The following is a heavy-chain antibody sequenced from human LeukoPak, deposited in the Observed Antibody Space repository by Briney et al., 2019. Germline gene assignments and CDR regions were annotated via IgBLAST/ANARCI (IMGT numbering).Heavy chain of an antibody. Sequence: PGGSLRLSCAASGFTFSDYYMSWLRQAPGKGLEWVSYISSSGSTIYYADSVKGRFTISRDNAKNSLYLQMNSLRAEDTAVYYCARDPSRGYSYGLFDYWGQGTLVTVSS. J-gene: IGHJ4*02. CDR2: ISSSGSTI. CDR1: GFTFSDYY. CDR3: ARDPSRGYSYGLFDY. V-gene: IGHV3-11*01. D-gene: IGHD5-18*01.